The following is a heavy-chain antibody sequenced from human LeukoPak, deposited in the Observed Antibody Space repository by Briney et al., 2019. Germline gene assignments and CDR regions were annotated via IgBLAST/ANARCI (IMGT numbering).Heavy chain of an antibody. CDR2: IYYSGST. J-gene: IGHJ3*02. CDR3: ARDQVTMIVVGRRDAFDI. V-gene: IGHV4-39*07. Sequence: PSETLSLTCTVSGGSISSSSYYWGWIRQPPGKGLEWIGSIYYSGSTYYNPSLKSRVTISVDTSKNQFSLKLSSVTAADTAVYYCARDQVTMIVVGRRDAFDIWGQGTMVTVSS. D-gene: IGHD3-22*01. CDR1: GGSISSSSYY.